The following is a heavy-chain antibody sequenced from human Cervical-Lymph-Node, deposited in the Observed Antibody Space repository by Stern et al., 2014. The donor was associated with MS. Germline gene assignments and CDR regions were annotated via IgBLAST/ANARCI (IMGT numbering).Heavy chain of an antibody. CDR2: ASYDGNK. J-gene: IGHJ3*01. V-gene: IGHV3-30*01. CDR3: ARDRGIDDAFDL. CDR1: GFSFRNYA. D-gene: IGHD3-10*01. Sequence: QVQLVESGGGVVQPGRSRRLSCAASGFSFRNYAVHWVRQAPGKGLEWVAVASYDGNKYSADSVKGRFTVSRDNSKNALYLQMNSLRTEDTAVYYCARDRGIDDAFDLWGQGTMVTVSA.